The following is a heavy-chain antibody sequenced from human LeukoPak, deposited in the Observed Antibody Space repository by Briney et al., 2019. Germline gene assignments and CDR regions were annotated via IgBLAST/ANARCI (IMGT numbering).Heavy chain of an antibody. D-gene: IGHD4-17*01. CDR2: VSYDGTNK. J-gene: IGHJ4*02. V-gene: IGHV3-30*03. CDR1: GFTFSSTG. CDR3: ARGNYYGDYAY. Sequence: GGSLRLSCAASGFTFSSTGMHWVRQAPGKGLEWVAVVSYDGTNKYYADSVKGRFTVSRDNSKNTLYLQMNSLRAEDTALYYCARGNYYGDYAYWGQGTLVTVSS.